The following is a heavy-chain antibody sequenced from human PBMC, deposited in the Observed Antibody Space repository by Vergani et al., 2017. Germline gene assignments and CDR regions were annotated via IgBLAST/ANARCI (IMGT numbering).Heavy chain of an antibody. D-gene: IGHD3-22*01. CDR3: ARVADYYDSSGYN. V-gene: IGHV1-69*02. CDR2: IIPILGIA. J-gene: IGHJ4*02. Sequence: QVQLVQSGAEVKKPGSSVKVSCRASGGTFSSYTISWVRQAPGQGLEWMGRIIPILGIANYAQKFQGRVTITADESTSTAYMELSSLRSEDTAVYYCARVADYYDSSGYNWGQGTLVTVSS. CDR1: GGTFSSYT.